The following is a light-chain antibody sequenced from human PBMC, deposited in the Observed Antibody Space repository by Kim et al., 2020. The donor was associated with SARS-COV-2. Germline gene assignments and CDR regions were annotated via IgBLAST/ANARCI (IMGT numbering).Light chain of an antibody. CDR2: KDS. CDR1: GRAKKY. Sequence: SVSPGPTAMITCSGDGRAKKYARRFQQKPGQAPVLVIYKDSERPSGIPEGFSGSGSGATVTLTISGAQVEDEADYYCYSAADNNLVFGGGTQLTVL. V-gene: IGLV3-27*01. CDR3: YSAADNNLV. J-gene: IGLJ3*02.